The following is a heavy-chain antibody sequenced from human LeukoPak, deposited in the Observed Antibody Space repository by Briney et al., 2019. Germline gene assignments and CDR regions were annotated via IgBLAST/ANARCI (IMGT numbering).Heavy chain of an antibody. CDR3: AKDVLGPSGY. V-gene: IGHV3-7*05. J-gene: IGHJ4*02. Sequence: GGSLRLFCAASGFTFSDYWMSWVRQPPGKGLEWVANIQQDGSEKYYVDSVKGRFTISRDNAKKSLFLQVSSLRGEDTAVYYCAKDVLGPSGYWGQGTLVTVSS. CDR1: GFTFSDYW. D-gene: IGHD3-16*01. CDR2: IQQDGSEK.